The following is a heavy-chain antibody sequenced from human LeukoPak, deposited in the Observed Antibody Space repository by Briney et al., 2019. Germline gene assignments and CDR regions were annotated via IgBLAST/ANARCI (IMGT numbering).Heavy chain of an antibody. CDR2: FNPKSGDT. CDR1: GYTFTGYY. V-gene: IGHV1-2*02. Sequence: ASVKVSCKASGYTFTGYYMHWVRQAPGQGPEWLGWFNPKSGDTNYAQKFQGRVTMTRDTSISTAYMELTRLTSDDTAVYYCARDFGYYVDVWGKGTTVTVSS. J-gene: IGHJ6*03. D-gene: IGHD3-10*01. CDR3: ARDFGYYVDV.